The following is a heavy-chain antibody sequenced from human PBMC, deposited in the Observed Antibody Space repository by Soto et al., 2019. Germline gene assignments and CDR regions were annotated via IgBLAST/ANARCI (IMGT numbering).Heavy chain of an antibody. J-gene: IGHJ4*02. V-gene: IGHV1-8*01. Sequence: QVQLVQSGAEVKKPGASVKVSCKASGYTFLSYDINWVRQATGQGLEWMGWMNPNTGDTGYAQKFHGRVTMTRNTSINAANLELSSLRSDDTAGYFCARGDGYIFDYWGQGTLVTGSS. D-gene: IGHD5-12*01. CDR3: ARGDGYIFDY. CDR1: GYTFLSYD. CDR2: MNPNTGDT.